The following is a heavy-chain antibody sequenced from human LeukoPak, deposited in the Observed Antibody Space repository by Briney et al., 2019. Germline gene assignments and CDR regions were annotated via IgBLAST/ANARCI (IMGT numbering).Heavy chain of an antibody. J-gene: IGHJ4*02. CDR2: IWYDGSNK. V-gene: IGHV3-33*06. Sequence: GRSLRLSCAASGFTFSSYGMHWVRQAPGKGLEWVAVIWYDGSNKYYADSVKGRFTISRDNSKNTLYLQMNSLRAEDTAVYYCAKDYSSSSGGGFDYWGQGALVTVSS. CDR3: AKDYSSSSGGGFDY. D-gene: IGHD6-6*01. CDR1: GFTFSSYG.